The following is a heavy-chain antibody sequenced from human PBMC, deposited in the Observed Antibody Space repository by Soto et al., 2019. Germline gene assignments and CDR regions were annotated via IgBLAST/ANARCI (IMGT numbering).Heavy chain of an antibody. CDR1: GFTFSGYA. J-gene: IGHJ5*02. CDR2: ISGSGGST. CDR3: AKDRSSAGTTVRFDP. V-gene: IGHV3-23*01. Sequence: DVQLLESGGNLVQPGGSLRLSCGASGFTFSGYAMSWVRQAPGKGLEWVSSISGSGGSTYYADSVKGRFTISRDNSQNKLYLQMNSRRAEDTAIYYCAKDRSSAGTTVRFDPWGQGTLVTVSS. D-gene: IGHD1-1*01.